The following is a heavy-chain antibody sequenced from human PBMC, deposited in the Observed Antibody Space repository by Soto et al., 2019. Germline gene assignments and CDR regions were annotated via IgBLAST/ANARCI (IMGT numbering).Heavy chain of an antibody. V-gene: IGHV1-18*01. Sequence: QVQLVQSGAEVKKPGASVKVSCKASGYTFASYAISWMRQAPGQGLEWMGWISAYNGNTNYAQKLQGRVTMTTVTSTSTAYMELRSLRSDVTSVYYCARDPPPPDYWGQGTLVTVSS. J-gene: IGHJ4*02. CDR3: ARDPPPPDY. CDR1: GYTFASYA. CDR2: ISAYNGNT.